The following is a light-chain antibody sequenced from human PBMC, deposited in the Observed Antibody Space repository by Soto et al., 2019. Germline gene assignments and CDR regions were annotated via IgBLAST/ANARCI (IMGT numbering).Light chain of an antibody. CDR3: SSYSSSSSLHV. CDR2: EVS. J-gene: IGLJ1*01. Sequence: QSALTQPASVSGSPGQSITISXTGTSSDVGVYKYVSWYQHEPGKAPKLMIYEVSNRPSGVSNRFSGSKSGNTASLTISGLQAEDEADYYCSSYSSSSSLHVFGTGTKLTVL. V-gene: IGLV2-14*01. CDR1: SSDVGVYKY.